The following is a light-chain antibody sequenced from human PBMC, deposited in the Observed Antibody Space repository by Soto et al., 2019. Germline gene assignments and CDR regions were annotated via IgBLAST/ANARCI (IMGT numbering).Light chain of an antibody. Sequence: QSVLTQPPSVSGAPGQRVTISCTGSSSNIGAGYDVHWYQQLPGTAPKLLIYGNSNRPSGVPDRFSGSKSGTSASLAITGLQAXXEADYYCQSXDSSLSYVFGTGTKLTVL. CDR3: QSXDSSLSYV. CDR2: GNS. V-gene: IGLV1-40*01. CDR1: SSNIGAGYD. J-gene: IGLJ1*01.